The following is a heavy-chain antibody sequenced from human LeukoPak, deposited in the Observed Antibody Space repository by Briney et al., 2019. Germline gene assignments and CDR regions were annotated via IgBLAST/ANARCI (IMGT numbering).Heavy chain of an antibody. CDR3: GKPFIPALLWDAFDI. CDR2: IRYDGSNK. D-gene: IGHD6-6*01. V-gene: IGHV3-30*02. Sequence: PGGSLRLSCAASGFTFSSYGMRWVRQAPGKGLEWVAFIRYDGSNKYYADSVKGRFTISRDNSKNTLYLQMNSLRAEDTAVYYCGKPFIPALLWDAFDIWGQGTMVTVSS. J-gene: IGHJ3*02. CDR1: GFTFSSYG.